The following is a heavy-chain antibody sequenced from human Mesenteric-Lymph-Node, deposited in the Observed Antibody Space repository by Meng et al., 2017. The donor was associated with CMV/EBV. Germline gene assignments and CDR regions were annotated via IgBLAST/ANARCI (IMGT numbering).Heavy chain of an antibody. Sequence: GESLKISCAASGFTFSSYAMHWVRQAPGKGLEWVAVISYDGSNKYYADSVKGRFTISRDNSKNTLYLQMNSLRAEDTAMYYCARREYYYGSAGAYAFDIWGQGTLVTVSS. D-gene: IGHD3-22*01. CDR3: ARREYYYGSAGAYAFDI. J-gene: IGHJ3*02. V-gene: IGHV3-30*04. CDR1: GFTFSSYA. CDR2: ISYDGSNK.